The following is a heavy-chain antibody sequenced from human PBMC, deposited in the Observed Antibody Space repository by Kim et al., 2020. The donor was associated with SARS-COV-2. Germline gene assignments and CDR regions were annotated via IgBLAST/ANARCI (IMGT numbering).Heavy chain of an antibody. D-gene: IGHD1-26*01. CDR3: ARKGRGDSGGMDV. V-gene: IGHV4-59*08. CDR2: IFYSGST. Sequence: SETLSLTCIVSGGSITNYYWSWIRQPPGKGLEWIAYIFYSGSTNYNPSLKSRVTISVDPSKNQFSLKLTSVTAADTAVYYCARKGRGDSGGMDVWGHGTTVTVSS. J-gene: IGHJ6*02. CDR1: GGSITNYY.